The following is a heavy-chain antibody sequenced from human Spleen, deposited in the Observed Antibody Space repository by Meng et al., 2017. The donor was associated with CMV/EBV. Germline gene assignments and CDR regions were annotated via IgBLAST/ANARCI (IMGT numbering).Heavy chain of an antibody. CDR1: GITFNKAW. J-gene: IGHJ3*02. D-gene: IGHD6-13*01. CDR2: ISGSSDYI. Sequence: GGSLRLSCVASGITFNKAWMSWVRQAPGKGLEWVSSISGSSDYIFYADSLKGRFTISRDNAKNSLYLQMDSLRAEDTAVYYCARQREQHRVYVPDGFHIWGQGTMVTVSS. V-gene: IGHV3-21*01. CDR3: ARQREQHRVYVPDGFHI.